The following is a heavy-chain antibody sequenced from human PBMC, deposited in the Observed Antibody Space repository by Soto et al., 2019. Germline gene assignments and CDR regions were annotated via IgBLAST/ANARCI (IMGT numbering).Heavy chain of an antibody. J-gene: IGHJ4*02. CDR2: IIPIFGTA. V-gene: IGHV1-69*06. CDR3: ARREGVTGLVDY. Sequence: ASVKVSCKASGGTFSSYAISWVRQAPGQGLEWMGGIIPIFGTANYAQKFQGRVTITADKSTSTAYMELSSLRSEDTAVYYCARREGVTGLVDYWGQGTLVTVSS. D-gene: IGHD3-10*01. CDR1: GGTFSSYA.